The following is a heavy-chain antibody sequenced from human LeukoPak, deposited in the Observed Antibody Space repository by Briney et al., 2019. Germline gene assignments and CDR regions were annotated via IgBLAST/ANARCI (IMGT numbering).Heavy chain of an antibody. D-gene: IGHD6-13*01. J-gene: IGHJ4*02. CDR3: ATGSSWYVDY. Sequence: SQTLSLTCTVSGGSISSGSYYWSWLRQPAGKGLEWIGRIYTSGSTNYNPSLKSRVTISVDTSKNQFSLKLSSVTAADTAVYYCATGSSWYVDYWGQGTLVTVSS. V-gene: IGHV4-61*02. CDR1: GGSISSGSYY. CDR2: IYTSGST.